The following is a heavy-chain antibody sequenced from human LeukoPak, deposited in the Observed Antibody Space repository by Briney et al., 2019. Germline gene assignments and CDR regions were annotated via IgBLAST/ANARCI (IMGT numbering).Heavy chain of an antibody. J-gene: IGHJ4*02. D-gene: IGHD5-18*01. CDR2: ISYDGSNK. CDR3: SRVRPGDSFGFMYFDN. V-gene: IGHV3-30*03. Sequence: GGSLRLSCAASGFTFSSYGMHWVRQAPGKGLEWVAVISYDGSNKYYADSVKGRFTISRDNSKNTLYLQMNSLRAEDTAVYYCSRVRPGDSFGFMYFDNWGQGTLVTVSS. CDR1: GFTFSSYG.